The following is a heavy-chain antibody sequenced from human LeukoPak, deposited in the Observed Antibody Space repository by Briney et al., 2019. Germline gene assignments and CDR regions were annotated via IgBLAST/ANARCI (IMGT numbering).Heavy chain of an antibody. CDR1: GFTFSSYS. Sequence: GGSLRLSCAASGFTFSSYSMNWVRQAPGKGLEWVSSISSSSSYIYYADSVKGRFTISRDNAKNSLYLQMNSLRADDTAVYYCARNGGNYRFDSWGQGTLVIVSS. V-gene: IGHV3-21*01. J-gene: IGHJ4*02. CDR3: ARNGGNYRFDS. D-gene: IGHD4-4*01. CDR2: ISSSSSYI.